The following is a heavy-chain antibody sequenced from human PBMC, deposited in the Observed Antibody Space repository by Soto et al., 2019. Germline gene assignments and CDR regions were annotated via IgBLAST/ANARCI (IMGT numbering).Heavy chain of an antibody. CDR1: GFTFSSYG. CDR3: ATRGPAADGPLGDY. Sequence: GGSLRLSCAASGFTFSSYGMHWVRQAPGKGLEWVAVISYDGSNKYYADSVKGRFTISRDNSKNTLYLQMNSLRAEDTAVYYCATRGPAADGPLGDYWGQGTLVTVAS. CDR2: ISYDGSNK. V-gene: IGHV3-30*03. J-gene: IGHJ4*02. D-gene: IGHD6-13*01.